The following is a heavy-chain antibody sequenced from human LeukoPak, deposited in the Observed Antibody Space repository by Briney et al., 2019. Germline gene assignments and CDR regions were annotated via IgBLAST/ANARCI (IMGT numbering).Heavy chain of an antibody. V-gene: IGHV3-11*01. J-gene: IGHJ4*02. CDR2: ISIGGSPI. D-gene: IGHD6-13*01. CDR3: AKLDSSSWYLHDYFDY. Sequence: GGSLRLSCAASGFTFSDYYVSWIRQAPGKGLEWVSSISIGGSPIYYADSVKGRFTISRDNAKNSLYLRMNSLRAEDTAVYYCAKLDSSSWYLHDYFDYWGQGTLVTVSS. CDR1: GFTFSDYY.